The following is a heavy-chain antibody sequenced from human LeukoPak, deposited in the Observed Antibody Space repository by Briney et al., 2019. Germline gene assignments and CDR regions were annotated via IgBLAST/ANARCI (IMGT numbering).Heavy chain of an antibody. D-gene: IGHD6-19*01. J-gene: IGHJ4*02. V-gene: IGHV1-69*04. Sequence: SVKVSCKASGGTFSSYAISWVRQAPGQGLEWMGRIIPILGIANYAQKFQGRVTITADKSTSTAYMELSSLRSEDTAVYYCARFGGGDSNGWYYYWGQGTLVTVSS. CDR3: ARFGGGDSNGWYYY. CDR1: GGTFSSYA. CDR2: IIPILGIA.